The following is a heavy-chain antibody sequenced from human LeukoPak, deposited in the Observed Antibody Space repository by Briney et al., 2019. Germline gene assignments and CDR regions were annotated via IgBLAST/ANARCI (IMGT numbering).Heavy chain of an antibody. D-gene: IGHD7-27*01. J-gene: IGHJ4*02. V-gene: IGHV3-23*01. CDR1: GSSFSSYA. Sequence: GGSLRLSCAASGSSFSSYAVSWVRQAPGRGLEWVSGISDGGSRTYYADSVKGRFTISRDDSKNTLYLQMNSLRAEDTAVYYCAKVQLRIGVDYWGQGTLVTVSS. CDR2: ISDGGSRT. CDR3: AKVQLRIGVDY.